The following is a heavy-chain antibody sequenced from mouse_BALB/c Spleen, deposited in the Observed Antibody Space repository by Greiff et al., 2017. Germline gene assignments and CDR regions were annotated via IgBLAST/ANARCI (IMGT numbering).Heavy chain of an antibody. V-gene: IGHV3-6*02. J-gene: IGHJ1*01. CDR3: ARDGTTVADWYFDV. CDR2: ISYDGSN. CDR1: GYSITSGYY. Sequence: EVKLVESGPGLVKPSQSLSLTCSVTGYSITSGYYWNWIRQFPGNKLEWMGYISYDGSNNYNPSLKNRISITLDPSKNQFFLKLNSVTTEDTATYYCARDGTTVADWYFDVWGAGTTVTVSS. D-gene: IGHD1-1*01.